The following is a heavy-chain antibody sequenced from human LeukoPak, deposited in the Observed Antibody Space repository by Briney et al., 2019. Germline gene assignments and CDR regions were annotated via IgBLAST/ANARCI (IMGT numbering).Heavy chain of an antibody. D-gene: IGHD1-26*01. V-gene: IGHV4-34*01. J-gene: IGHJ4*02. CDR2: IYYSGST. Sequence: KTSETLSLTCAVYGGSFNAYLWTWIRQFPGKGLEWIGSIYYSGSTYYNPSLKSRVTISVDTSKNQFSLKLSSVTAADTAVYYCARLIVGATFANYWGQGTLVTVSS. CDR3: ARLIVGATFANY. CDR1: GGSFNAYL.